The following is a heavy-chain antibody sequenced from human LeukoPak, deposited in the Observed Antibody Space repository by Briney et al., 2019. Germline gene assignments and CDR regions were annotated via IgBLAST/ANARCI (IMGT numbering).Heavy chain of an antibody. V-gene: IGHV1-8*01. CDR3: ASLPPPYYYVSGPGMFDC. D-gene: IGHD3-10*01. Sequence: GASVKVSCKASGYTFTSYDINWVRQATGQGLEWMGWMNPNGGNTGYAQKFQGRVTMTRNTSISTAYMELSSLRSEDTAVYYCASLPPPYYYVSGPGMFDCWSQGALISVSS. CDR1: GYTFTSYD. CDR2: MNPNGGNT. J-gene: IGHJ4*02.